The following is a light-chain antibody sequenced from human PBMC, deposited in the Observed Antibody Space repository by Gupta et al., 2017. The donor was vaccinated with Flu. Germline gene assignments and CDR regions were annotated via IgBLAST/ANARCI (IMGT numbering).Light chain of an antibody. CDR1: QSVRSN. J-gene: IGKJ2*01. CDR2: GAS. Sequence: EIVMTQSPATLSVSPGERATLSCRASQSVRSNLAWYQQKPGQAPRLLIYGASTRATAIPARFSGSGSGTEFTLTISSLQSEDFAVYYCQQYDNWPDTFGQGTKLEIK. CDR3: QQYDNWPDT. V-gene: IGKV3-15*01.